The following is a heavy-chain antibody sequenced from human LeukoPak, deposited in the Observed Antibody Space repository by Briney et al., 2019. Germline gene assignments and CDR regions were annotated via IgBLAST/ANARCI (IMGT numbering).Heavy chain of an antibody. Sequence: RPSETLSLTCTVSGGSISSSSYYWGWIRQPPGKGLEWIGSIYYSGSTYYNPSLKSRVTISVDTSKNQFSLKLSSVTAADTAVYYCARHGDGSGSSYYYAMDVWGQGTTVTVSS. CDR3: ARHGDGSGSSYYYAMDV. CDR2: IYYSGST. D-gene: IGHD3-10*01. V-gene: IGHV4-39*01. CDR1: GGSISSSSYY. J-gene: IGHJ6*02.